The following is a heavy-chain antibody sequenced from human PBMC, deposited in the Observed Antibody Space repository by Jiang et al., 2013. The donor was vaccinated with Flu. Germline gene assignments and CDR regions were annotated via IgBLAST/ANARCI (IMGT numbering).Heavy chain of an antibody. CDR1: GYSFTSYW. CDR2: IYPGDSDT. D-gene: IGHD6-6*01. CDR3: ASGNGSSSGLPYYYYGMDV. Sequence: GYSFTSYWIGWVRQMPGKGLEWMGIIYPGDSDTRYSPSFQGQVTISADKSISTAYLQWSSLKASDTAMYYCASGNGSSSGLPYYYYGMDVWGQGTTVTVSS. V-gene: IGHV5-51*01. J-gene: IGHJ6*02.